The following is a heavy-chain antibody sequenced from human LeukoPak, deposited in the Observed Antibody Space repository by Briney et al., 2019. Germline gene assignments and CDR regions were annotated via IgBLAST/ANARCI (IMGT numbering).Heavy chain of an antibody. Sequence: GGSLRLSCAASGFTFSDYYMSWIRQAPGKGLEWVSYISSSSSYTNYADSVKGRFTISRDNAKNTLYLQMNSLRAEDTAVYYCARSRTYGDYGRGLDYWGQGTLVTVSS. J-gene: IGHJ4*02. CDR2: ISSSSSYT. CDR1: GFTFSDYY. CDR3: ARSRTYGDYGRGLDY. V-gene: IGHV3-11*06. D-gene: IGHD4-17*01.